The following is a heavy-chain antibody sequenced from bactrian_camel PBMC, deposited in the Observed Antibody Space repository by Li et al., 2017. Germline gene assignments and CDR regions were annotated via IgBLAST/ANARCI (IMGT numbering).Heavy chain of an antibody. CDR1: GKTSSFAR. J-gene: IGHJ6*01. Sequence: VQLVESGGGSVQAGGALRLSCAASGKTSSFARMGWFRQAPGKEREGAVVRNTRTRSTYYADSVKGRFTISQDNAKNTLYLQMNSLQPEDTAMYYCAASLLYGGGTSSSDFEYWGQGTQVTVS. CDR3: AASLLYGGGTSSSDFEY. CDR2: RNTRTRST. D-gene: IGHD7*01. V-gene: IGHV3S54*01.